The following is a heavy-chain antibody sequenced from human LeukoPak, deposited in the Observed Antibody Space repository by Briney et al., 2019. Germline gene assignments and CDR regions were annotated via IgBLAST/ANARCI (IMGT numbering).Heavy chain of an antibody. J-gene: IGHJ4*02. CDR3: AREEALPN. Sequence: GGTLRLSCAASGFTVSSNSMSWLREAPGKGREWVSVMYGGGSTFYAASVKDRFTISRDNSKNTLFLQMNSLRAEDTALYYCAREEALPNWGQGTLVTVSS. CDR2: MYGGGST. CDR1: GFTVSSNS. V-gene: IGHV3-66*01.